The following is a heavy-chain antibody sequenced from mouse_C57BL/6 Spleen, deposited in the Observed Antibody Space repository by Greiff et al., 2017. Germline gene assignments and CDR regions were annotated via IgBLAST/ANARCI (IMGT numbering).Heavy chain of an antibody. CDR2: IDPNSGGT. Sequence: QVQLQQPGAELVKPGASVKLSCKASGYTFTSYWMHWVKQRPGRGLEGIGRIDPNSGGTKYNEKFKSKATLTVDNPSSTAYMQLSSLTSEDSAVYYCARWGEDYAMDYWGQGTSVTVSS. CDR3: ARWGEDYAMDY. J-gene: IGHJ4*01. D-gene: IGHD2-13*01. CDR1: GYTFTSYW. V-gene: IGHV1-72*01.